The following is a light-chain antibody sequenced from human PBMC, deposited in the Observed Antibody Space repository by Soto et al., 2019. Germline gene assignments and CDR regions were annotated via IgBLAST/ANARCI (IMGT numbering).Light chain of an antibody. V-gene: IGLV1-44*01. CDR3: AAWDDSLNGPV. CDR1: TSNIGGNT. J-gene: IGLJ2*01. Sequence: QPVLTQPPSASGTPGQRVTISCSGSTSNIGGNTVHWYQHLPGTAPKLLIYNFNERPSGVPDRFSGSKSGTSASLAISGLQSEDEADYYCAAWDDSLNGPVFGGGTKVTVL. CDR2: NFN.